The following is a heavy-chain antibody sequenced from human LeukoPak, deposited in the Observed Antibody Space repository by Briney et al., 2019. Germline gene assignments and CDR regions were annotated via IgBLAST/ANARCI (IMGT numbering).Heavy chain of an antibody. D-gene: IGHD6-13*01. V-gene: IGHV4-39*01. CDR2: IYYSGST. CDR3: ARAQRQTPCYSSSCYPPYYYYYGMDV. Sequence: KPSETLSLTCTVSGGSISSSSYYWGWIRQPPGKGLEWIGSIYYSGSTYYNPSLKSRVTISVDTSKNQFSLKLSSLTAADTAVYYCARAQRQTPCYSSSCYPPYYYYYGMDVWGQGTTVTVSS. J-gene: IGHJ6*02. CDR1: GGSISSSSYY.